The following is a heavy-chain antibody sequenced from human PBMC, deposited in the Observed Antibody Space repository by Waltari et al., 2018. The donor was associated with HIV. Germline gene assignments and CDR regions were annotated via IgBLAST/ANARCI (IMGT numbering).Heavy chain of an antibody. J-gene: IGHJ3*02. CDR2: INPTTGTT. CDR1: GYTFTSYY. CDR3: ARDGPHIVVVTVRTTDGFDI. V-gene: IGHV1-46*01. D-gene: IGHD2-21*02. Sequence: QVQLVQSGAEVREPGASVRLSCRASGYTFTSYYINWVRQAPGKGLEWMGIINPTTGTTNYGQNFQGRVTMTRDTSTSTVYMEVRSLTSEDTAVYYCARDGPHIVVVTVRTTDGFDIWGQGTMVIVSS.